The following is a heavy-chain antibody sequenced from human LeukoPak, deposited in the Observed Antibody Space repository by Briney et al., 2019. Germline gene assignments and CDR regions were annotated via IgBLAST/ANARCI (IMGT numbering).Heavy chain of an antibody. V-gene: IGHV1-46*01. Sequence: ASVKVSCKASGYTLTNYYIHWVRQAPGQGLEWMGLINPSGGSTTYAQKFQERVSMTEDTSTSTVYMELSSLRPDDTAVYYCARAPQLWAESDYWGQGTLVTVSS. CDR2: INPSGGST. CDR3: ARAPQLWAESDY. D-gene: IGHD3-16*01. J-gene: IGHJ4*02. CDR1: GYTLTNYY.